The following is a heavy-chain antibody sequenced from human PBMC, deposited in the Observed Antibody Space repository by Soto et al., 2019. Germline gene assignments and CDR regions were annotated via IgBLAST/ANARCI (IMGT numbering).Heavy chain of an antibody. V-gene: IGHV3-53*01. CDR1: GFTVSSNY. CDR3: ASGSLLIAARPDAFDI. Sequence: GGSLRLSCAASGFTVSSNYMSWVRQAPGKGLEWVSVIYSGGSTYYADSVKGRFTISRDNSKNTLDLQMNSLRAEDTAVYYCASGSLLIAARPDAFDIWGQGTMVTVSS. CDR2: IYSGGST. D-gene: IGHD6-6*01. J-gene: IGHJ3*02.